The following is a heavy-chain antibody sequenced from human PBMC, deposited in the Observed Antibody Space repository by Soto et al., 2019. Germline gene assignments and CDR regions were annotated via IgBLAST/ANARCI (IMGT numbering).Heavy chain of an antibody. Sequence: PSETLSLTCTVSSGSISSTIYSWDWIRQPPGKGLEWIGSIFYSGSTYYNPSLKSRVTISVDTSKNQFSLTLTSVTAADTAVYYCARLYDYDILTGSPYYFDYWGQGTLVTVSS. CDR1: SGSISSTIYS. CDR3: ARLYDYDILTGSPYYFDY. CDR2: IFYSGST. D-gene: IGHD3-9*01. J-gene: IGHJ4*02. V-gene: IGHV4-39*01.